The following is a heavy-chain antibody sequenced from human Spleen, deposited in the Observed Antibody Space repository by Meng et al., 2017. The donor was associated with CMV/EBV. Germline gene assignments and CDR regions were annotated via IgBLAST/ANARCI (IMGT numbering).Heavy chain of an antibody. CDR3: AKDHDFWSGYVFDY. CDR2: IRFDGSKK. J-gene: IGHJ4*02. Sequence: GESLKISCAASGFTFSSYGMHWVRQAPGKGLEWVAFIRFDGSKKYYADSVKGRFTISRDNSNNNLYLQMNSPRAEDTALYYCAKDHDFWSGYVFDYWGQGTLVTVSS. V-gene: IGHV3-30*02. CDR1: GFTFSSYG. D-gene: IGHD3-3*01.